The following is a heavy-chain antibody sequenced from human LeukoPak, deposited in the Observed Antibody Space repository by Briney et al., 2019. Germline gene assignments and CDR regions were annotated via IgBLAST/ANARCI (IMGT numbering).Heavy chain of an antibody. Sequence: SETLSLTCTVSGVSISNYYWSWIRQPPGKGLEWFGYIYYSGSTNYNPSLKSRVTISVDTSKNQFSLKLSSVTAADTAVYYCVRGPRYSYFDYWGQGTLVTVSS. V-gene: IGHV4-59*01. CDR3: VRGPRYSYFDY. J-gene: IGHJ4*02. CDR1: GVSISNYY. D-gene: IGHD1-14*01. CDR2: IYYSGST.